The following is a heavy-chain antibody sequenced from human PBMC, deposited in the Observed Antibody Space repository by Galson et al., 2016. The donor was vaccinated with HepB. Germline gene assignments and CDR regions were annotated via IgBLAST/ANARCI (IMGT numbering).Heavy chain of an antibody. Sequence: SLRLSCAASGFTFSDYAMSWVRQAPGKGLEWVSGISGNGGRTYYADSVEGRFTISRDNSKNTLYLQMNSLRAEDTAIYYCAQSSYDYVWGSYRFDSWGQGNLVTVSS. CDR1: GFTFSDYA. CDR2: ISGNGGRT. V-gene: IGHV3-23*01. J-gene: IGHJ4*02. CDR3: AQSSYDYVWGSYRFDS. D-gene: IGHD3-16*02.